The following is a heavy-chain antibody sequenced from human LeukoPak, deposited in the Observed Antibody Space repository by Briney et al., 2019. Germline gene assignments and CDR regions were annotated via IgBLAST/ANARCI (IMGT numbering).Heavy chain of an antibody. V-gene: IGHV4-59*01. CDR1: GGSISSYY. D-gene: IGHD3-22*01. CDR3: ARGGTYYYDSSGYGY. J-gene: IGHJ4*02. CDR2: IYYSGST. Sequence: SETLSLTCTVSGGSISSYYWSWIRQPPGKGLEWIGYIYYSGSTNCNPSLKSRVTISVDTSKNQFSLKLSSVTAADTAVYYCARGGTYYYDSSGYGYWGQGTLVTVSS.